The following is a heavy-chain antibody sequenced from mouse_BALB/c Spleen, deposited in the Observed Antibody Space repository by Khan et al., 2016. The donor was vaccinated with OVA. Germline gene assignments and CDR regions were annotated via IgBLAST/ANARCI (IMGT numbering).Heavy chain of an antibody. CDR2: IWSGGST. CDR3: ARNYDYDECLAY. V-gene: IGHV2-2*02. D-gene: IGHD2-4*01. Sequence: QVQLKESGPSLVQPSQSLSITCTVSGFSLTTYGVHWVRQSPGKGLEWLGVIWSGGSTDYNAPFISRLSISKDSSKSQVFFKMNSLQVNDTAIYYCARNYDYDECLAYWGQGTLVTVSA. CDR1: GFSLTTYG. J-gene: IGHJ3*01.